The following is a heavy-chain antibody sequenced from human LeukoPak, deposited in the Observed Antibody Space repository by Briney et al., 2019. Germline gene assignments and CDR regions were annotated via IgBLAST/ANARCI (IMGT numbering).Heavy chain of an antibody. CDR3: ARESYILTSLYYYYYMDV. Sequence: GGSLRLSCAASGFTFSSYAMSWVRQAPGKGLEWVSAISGSGGSTYYADSVKGRFTISRDNAKNSLYLQMNSLRAEDTAVYYCARESYILTSLYYYYYMDVWGKGTTVTISS. V-gene: IGHV3-23*01. D-gene: IGHD3-9*01. CDR2: ISGSGGST. J-gene: IGHJ6*03. CDR1: GFTFSSYA.